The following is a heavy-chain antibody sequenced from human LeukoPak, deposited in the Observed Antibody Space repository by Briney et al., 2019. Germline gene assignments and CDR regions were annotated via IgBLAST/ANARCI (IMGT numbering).Heavy chain of an antibody. V-gene: IGHV3-23*01. CDR3: AKGSGSGTVHWFDP. J-gene: IGHJ5*02. Sequence: GGSLRLSCAASGFTFSSYAMSWVRQAPGKGLEWVSAISGSGGSTYYADSVKGRFTISGDNSKNTLYLQMNSLRAEDTAVYYCAKGSGSGTVHWFDPWGQGTLVTVSS. CDR1: GFTFSSYA. CDR2: ISGSGGST. D-gene: IGHD3-10*01.